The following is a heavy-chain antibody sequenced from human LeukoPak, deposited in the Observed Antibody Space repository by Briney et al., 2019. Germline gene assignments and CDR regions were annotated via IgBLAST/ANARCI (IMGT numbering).Heavy chain of an antibody. D-gene: IGHD2-2*01. CDR1: GYTFTSYG. J-gene: IGHJ4*02. Sequence: ASVKVSCKASGYTFTSYGISWVRQAPGQRLEWMGWISAYNGNTNYAQKLQGRVTMTTDTSTSTAYMELRSLRSDDTAVYYCARQTRLICSSTSCFDFDYWGQGTLVTVSS. CDR3: ARQTRLICSSTSCFDFDY. CDR2: ISAYNGNT. V-gene: IGHV1-18*01.